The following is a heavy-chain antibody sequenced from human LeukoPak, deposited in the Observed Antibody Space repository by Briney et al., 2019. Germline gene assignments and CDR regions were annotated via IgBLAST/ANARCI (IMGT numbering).Heavy chain of an antibody. D-gene: IGHD5-12*01. Sequence: GRSLRLSCAASGFTFSSYAMHWVRQAPGKGLEWVAVISYDGSNKYYADSVKGRFTISRDNAKNSLHLQMNSLRAEDTAVYYCARGNSGYGYFDYWGQGTLVTVSS. V-gene: IGHV3-30-3*01. CDR2: ISYDGSNK. J-gene: IGHJ4*02. CDR1: GFTFSSYA. CDR3: ARGNSGYGYFDY.